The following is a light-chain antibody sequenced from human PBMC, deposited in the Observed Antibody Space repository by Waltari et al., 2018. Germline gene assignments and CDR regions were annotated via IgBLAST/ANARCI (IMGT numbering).Light chain of an antibody. Sequence: EIVMTQSPATLSVSPGQRATLSCRASQSVSSNLAWYQHKPGQAPRLLIYGASTRATGIPDRFSGSGSGTEFTLTISSLQSEDFAVYYCHQYNNWPPYTFGQGTKLEIK. V-gene: IGKV3-15*01. J-gene: IGKJ2*01. CDR2: GAS. CDR1: QSVSSN. CDR3: HQYNNWPPYT.